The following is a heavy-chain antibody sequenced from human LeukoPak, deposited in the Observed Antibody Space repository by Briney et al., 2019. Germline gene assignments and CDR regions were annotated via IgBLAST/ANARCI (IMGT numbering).Heavy chain of an antibody. CDR1: GFTFSPYS. D-gene: IGHD2-15*01. CDR3: ARGTDRSGGSCQSRVYDF. J-gene: IGHJ4*02. V-gene: IGHV3-21*06. Sequence: GGSLRLSCAASGFTFSPYSMNWVRQAPGKGLEWVSSISGSGSYIFYAASMKGRFTVSRDNATNSVFLQMNSLRAEDTAVYCCARGTDRSGGSCQSRVYDFRGQGTRVTLSS. CDR2: ISGSGSYI.